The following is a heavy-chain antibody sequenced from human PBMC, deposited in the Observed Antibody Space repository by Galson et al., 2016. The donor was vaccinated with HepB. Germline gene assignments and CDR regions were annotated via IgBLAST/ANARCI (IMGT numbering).Heavy chain of an antibody. Sequence: SLRLSCAASGFTFSSYAMSWVRQAPGKGLSWVSSISGSVGSTYYADSVKGRFTISRDNSKNTLYLQINSLRAEDTAIYYCAKDLYDYYDTSGYGLGGNAFDIWGQGTMVTVSS. CDR1: GFTFSSYA. CDR2: ISGSVGST. D-gene: IGHD3-22*01. J-gene: IGHJ3*02. CDR3: AKDLYDYYDTSGYGLGGNAFDI. V-gene: IGHV3-23*01.